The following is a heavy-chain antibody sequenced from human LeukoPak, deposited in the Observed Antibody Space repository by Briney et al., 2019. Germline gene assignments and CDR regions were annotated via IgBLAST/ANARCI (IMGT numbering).Heavy chain of an antibody. J-gene: IGHJ3*01. Sequence: GGSLRLSCAASGFTFSSYWMNWARQAPGKGLEWVSALSGNGYKTYYADSVRGRFTVSRDNSKNTLYLQMNSLRAEDSALYYCARDLSHAFGAWGQGTMVTVSS. CDR3: ARDLSHAFGA. CDR2: LSGNGYKT. V-gene: IGHV3-23*01. CDR1: GFTFSSYW.